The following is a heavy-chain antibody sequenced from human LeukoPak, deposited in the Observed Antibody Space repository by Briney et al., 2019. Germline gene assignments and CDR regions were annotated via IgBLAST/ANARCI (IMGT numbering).Heavy chain of an antibody. CDR2: IYSSGST. CDR1: GASISSYQ. J-gene: IGHJ4*02. V-gene: IGHV4-4*07. D-gene: IGHD3-10*01. CDR3: AREDGSGTYDY. Sequence: SETLSLTCTVSGASISSYQWSWIRQPAGKGLEWIGRIYSSGSTNYNPSLKSRVTMSIDTSKIQFSLWLISVTAPDTAVYYCAREDGSGTYDYWGQGTLVTVSS.